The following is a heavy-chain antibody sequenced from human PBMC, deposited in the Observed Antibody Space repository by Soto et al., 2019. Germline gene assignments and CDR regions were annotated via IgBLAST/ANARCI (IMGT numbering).Heavy chain of an antibody. CDR1: GFAFSSYW. CDR3: AGSPPFCSGSFCHYYFHMDV. CDR2: IKQDGSEN. D-gene: IGHD2-15*01. J-gene: IGHJ6*03. Sequence: EVQLVESGGGLVQPGGSLRLSCAASGFAFSSYWMTWVRQAPGKGLEWVANIKQDGSENYYMDSVKGRFTISRDNAKNSLYLQMSSLRAEDTAVYYCAGSPPFCSGSFCHYYFHMDVWGKGTTVTVSS. V-gene: IGHV3-7*01.